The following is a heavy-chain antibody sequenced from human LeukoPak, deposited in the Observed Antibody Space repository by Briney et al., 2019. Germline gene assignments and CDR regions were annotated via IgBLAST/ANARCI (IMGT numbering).Heavy chain of an antibody. CDR1: GFTFSSYA. V-gene: IGHV3-23*01. CDR3: AKRKREWLVQGAFDI. J-gene: IGHJ3*02. Sequence: PGGSLRLSCAASGFTFSSYAMSWVRQAPRKGLEWVSAISGSGGSTYYADSVKGRFTISRDNSKNTLYLQMNSLRAEDTAVYYCAKRKREWLVQGAFDIWGQGTMVTVSS. CDR2: ISGSGGST. D-gene: IGHD6-19*01.